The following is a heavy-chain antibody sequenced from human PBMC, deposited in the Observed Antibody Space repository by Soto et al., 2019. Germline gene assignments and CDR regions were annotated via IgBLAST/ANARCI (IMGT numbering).Heavy chain of an antibody. Sequence: LSLTCTVSCGSISSSSYYWGWIRQPPGKGLEWIGSIYYSGSTYYNPSLKSRVTISVDTSKNQFSLKLSSVTAADTAVYYCARLTWCSGTSPNWGQGTLVTVSS. V-gene: IGHV4-39*01. D-gene: IGHD3-10*01. CDR1: CGSISSSSYY. CDR2: IYYSGST. J-gene: IGHJ4*02. CDR3: ARLTWCSGTSPN.